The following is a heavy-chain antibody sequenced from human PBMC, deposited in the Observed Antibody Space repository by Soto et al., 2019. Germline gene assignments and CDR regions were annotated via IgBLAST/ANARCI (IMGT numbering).Heavy chain of an antibody. Sequence: PSETLSLTCAVYGGSFSGYYLSWIRQHPGKGLEWIGEINHSGSTNYNPSLKSRVTISVDTSKNQFSLKLSSVTAADTAVYYCARLWPRSGYVGNRDYYYYGMDVWGQGTTVTVSS. CDR2: INHSGST. CDR3: ARLWPRSGYVGNRDYYYYGMDV. D-gene: IGHD5-12*01. CDR1: GGSFSGYY. J-gene: IGHJ6*02. V-gene: IGHV4-34*01.